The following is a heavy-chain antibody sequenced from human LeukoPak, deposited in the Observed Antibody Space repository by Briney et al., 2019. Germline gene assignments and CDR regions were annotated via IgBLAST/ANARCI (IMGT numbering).Heavy chain of an antibody. D-gene: IGHD3-22*01. J-gene: IGHJ6*03. CDR2: ISSSGSTI. CDR3: AAEDTEVVGTPYYYYYMDV. Sequence: PGGPLRLSCAASGFTFSDYYMSWIRQAPGKGLEWVSYISSSGSTIYYADSVKGRFTISRDNAKNSLYLQMNSLRAEDTAVYYCAAEDTEVVGTPYYYYYMDVWGKGTTVTVSS. CDR1: GFTFSDYY. V-gene: IGHV3-11*04.